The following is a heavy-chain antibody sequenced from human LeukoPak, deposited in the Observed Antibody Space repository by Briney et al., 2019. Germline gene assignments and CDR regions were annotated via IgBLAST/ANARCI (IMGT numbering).Heavy chain of an antibody. CDR1: GGSISSYY. V-gene: IGHV4-59*08. CDR3: ARHLRGVMTCFDY. D-gene: IGHD2-21*02. Sequence: PSETLSLTCTVSGGSISSYYWSWIRQPPGKGLEWIGYIYYSGSTKYNPSLESRVTISVDTSKSQLSLNLNSVTAADTAVYYCARHLRGVMTCFDYWGQGALVTVSS. CDR2: IYYSGST. J-gene: IGHJ4*02.